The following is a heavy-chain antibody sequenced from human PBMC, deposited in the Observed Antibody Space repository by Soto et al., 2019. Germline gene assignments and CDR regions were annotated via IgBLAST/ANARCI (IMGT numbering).Heavy chain of an antibody. J-gene: IGHJ4*02. V-gene: IGHV3-11*01. Sequence: PGGSLRLSCAASGYTFSDYYMSWIRQAPGKGLEWISYIDTSSTKIYYADSVKGRFTISRDNAKNSLCLEMNSLRDEDTAVYYCASHYDMWSGYLSPVDYWGQGTLVTVSS. CDR1: GYTFSDYY. D-gene: IGHD3-3*01. CDR3: ASHYDMWSGYLSPVDY. CDR2: IDTSSTKI.